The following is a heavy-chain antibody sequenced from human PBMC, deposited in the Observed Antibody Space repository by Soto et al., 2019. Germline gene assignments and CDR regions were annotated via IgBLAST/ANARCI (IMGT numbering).Heavy chain of an antibody. J-gene: IGHJ6*02. Sequence: QVQLQESGPGLVKPSGTLSLTCAVSGGSISSTNWWSWVRQPPGEGREWIGEIRHGGTTNYNPSLKSRVTISVDKRRNQSSLKRSSVTAAGTAVYYCARDRESSETGGIDVWGQGTTVSVSS. CDR2: IRHGGTT. D-gene: IGHD3-22*01. CDR3: ARDRESSETGGIDV. V-gene: IGHV4-4*02. CDR1: GGSISSTNW.